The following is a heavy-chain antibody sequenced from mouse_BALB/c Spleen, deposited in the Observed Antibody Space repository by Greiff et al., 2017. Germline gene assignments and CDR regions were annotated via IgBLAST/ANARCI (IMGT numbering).Heavy chain of an antibody. CDR2: INPYNDGT. V-gene: IGHV1-14*01. CDR1: GYTFTSYV. D-gene: IGHD2-14*01. J-gene: IGHJ4*01. CDR3: ASHRYDNAMDY. Sequence: VQLQQSGPELVKPGASVKMSCKASGYTFTSYVMYWVKQKPGQGLEWIGYINPYNDGTKYNEKFKGKATLTSDKSSSTAYMELSSLTSEDSAVYYCASHRYDNAMDYWGQGTSVTVSS.